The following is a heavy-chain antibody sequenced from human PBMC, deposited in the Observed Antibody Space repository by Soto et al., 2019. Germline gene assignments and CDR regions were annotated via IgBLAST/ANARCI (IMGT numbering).Heavy chain of an antibody. CDR2: IFHSGST. CDR3: ARDRYYGSGTYYNFYSGMDV. D-gene: IGHD3-10*01. J-gene: IGHJ6*02. Sequence: QVQLQESGPGLVKPSQTLSLTCTVSGGSINSGDYYWTWVRQPPGKGLEWIGNIFHSGSTYYTPSLQSRVTISLDTSKNHFSLKLSSVTPADTAVCYCARDRYYGSGTYYNFYSGMDVWGQGTTVTVSS. CDR1: GGSINSGDYY. V-gene: IGHV4-30-4*01.